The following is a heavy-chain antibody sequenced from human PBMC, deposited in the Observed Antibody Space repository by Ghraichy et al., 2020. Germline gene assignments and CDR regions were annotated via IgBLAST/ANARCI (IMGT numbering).Heavy chain of an antibody. CDR2: ITHSGSI. CDR1: GGSFSGYY. Sequence: SQTLSLTSAVSGGSFSGYYWSWIRQPPGKGLEWIGEITHSGSINYNPSLKSRVTISVDTPKSRFSLHLRSVTAADTAVYYCARGFDYWDWGQGTLVTVSS. V-gene: IGHV4-34*01. D-gene: IGHD3-9*01. CDR3: ARGFDYWD. J-gene: IGHJ4*02.